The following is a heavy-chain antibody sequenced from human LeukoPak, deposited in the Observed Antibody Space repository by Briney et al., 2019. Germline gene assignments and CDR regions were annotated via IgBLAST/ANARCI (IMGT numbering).Heavy chain of an antibody. Sequence: GGSLRLSCAASGFTFSSYGMHWVRQAPGKGLEWVAVISYDGSNKYYADSVKGRFTISRDNSKNTLYLQMNSLRAEDTAVYYCAKGTPLSGWELDYWGQGTLVTVSS. CDR2: ISYDGSNK. J-gene: IGHJ4*02. CDR1: GFTFSSYG. CDR3: AKGTPLSGWELDY. V-gene: IGHV3-30*18. D-gene: IGHD1-26*01.